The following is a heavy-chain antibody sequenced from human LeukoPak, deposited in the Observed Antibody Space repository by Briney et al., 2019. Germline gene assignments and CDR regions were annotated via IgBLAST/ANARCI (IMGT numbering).Heavy chain of an antibody. Sequence: GGSLRLSCAASGFTFTSYSMNWVRQAPGKGPEWVSSISSSGNYIYYADSVKGRFTISRDNARNSLYLQMNSLRAEDTAVYDCARGGRGTIIMIVVAALDYWGQGTLVTVSS. CDR2: ISSSGNYI. D-gene: IGHD3-22*01. CDR3: ARGGRGTIIMIVVAALDY. CDR1: GFTFTSYS. V-gene: IGHV3-21*01. J-gene: IGHJ4*02.